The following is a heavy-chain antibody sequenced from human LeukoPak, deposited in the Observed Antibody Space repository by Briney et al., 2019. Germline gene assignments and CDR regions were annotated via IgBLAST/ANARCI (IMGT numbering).Heavy chain of an antibody. CDR2: FLSDGSRT. CDR1: GFTFSSYW. V-gene: IGHV3-74*01. CDR3: AREEGGNWFDP. D-gene: IGHD2-15*01. J-gene: IGHJ5*02. Sequence: GGSLRLSCAASGFTFSSYWMHWVRQGPGKGLVWVSRFLSDGSRTTYADSVKGRFTISRDNAKNTLYLQMNGLRAEDTAVYYCAREEGGNWFDPWGQGTLVTVSS.